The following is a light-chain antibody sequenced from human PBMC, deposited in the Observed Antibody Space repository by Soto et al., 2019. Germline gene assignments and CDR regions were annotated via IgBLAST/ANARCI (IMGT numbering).Light chain of an antibody. CDR1: SSDVGGYNY. V-gene: IGLV2-14*01. CDR2: NVS. Sequence: QSALTQPASVSGSPGQSITISCTGTSSDVGGYNYVSWYQQHPGKAPKLMIYNVSNRPSGVSNRFSGSKSGNTASLTISGLQAEDEGHYYCSSFTSTNTVLFGGGTTLTVL. J-gene: IGLJ2*01. CDR3: SSFTSTNTVL.